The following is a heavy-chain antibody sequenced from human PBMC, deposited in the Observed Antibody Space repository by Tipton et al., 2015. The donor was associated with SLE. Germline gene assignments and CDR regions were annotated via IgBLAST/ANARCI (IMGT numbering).Heavy chain of an antibody. CDR1: GDSITAYY. Sequence: TLSLTCTVSGDSITAYYWSWIRQPPGKGLEWIGSIYYSGSTYYNPSLKSRVTISVDTSKNQFSLKLSSVTAADTAVYYCARDRAGGVFETWAVPRWFDPWGQGTLVTVSS. CDR3: ARDRAGGVFETWAVPRWFDP. J-gene: IGHJ5*02. V-gene: IGHV4-59*12. D-gene: IGHD2-8*02. CDR2: IYYSGST.